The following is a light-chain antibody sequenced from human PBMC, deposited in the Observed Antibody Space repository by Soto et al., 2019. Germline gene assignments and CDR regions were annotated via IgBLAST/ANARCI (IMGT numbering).Light chain of an antibody. CDR1: GSDVGGYDY. Sequence: QSALTQPASVSGSPGQSITISRTGTGSDVGGYDYVSWYQHHPGKAPKLMIFDVSTRPSGISIRFSGSKSGNTASLTISGLQAEDEADFYCSSYTSSSTLIFGGGTKLTVL. J-gene: IGLJ2*01. CDR2: DVS. V-gene: IGLV2-14*03. CDR3: SSYTSSSTLI.